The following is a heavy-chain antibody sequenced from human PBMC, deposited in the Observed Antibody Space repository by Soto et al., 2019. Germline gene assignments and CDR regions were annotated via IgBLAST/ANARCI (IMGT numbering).Heavy chain of an antibody. D-gene: IGHD3-16*02. CDR2: ISAYNGNT. CDR1: GYTFTSYG. V-gene: IGHV1-18*01. CDR3: ARVAPFGGVIVPYYYYGMDV. J-gene: IGHJ6*02. Sequence: ASVKVSCKVSGYTFTSYGISWVRQAPGQGLEWMGWISAYNGNTNYAQKLQGRVTMTTDTSTSTAYMELRSLRSDDTAVYYCARVAPFGGVIVPYYYYGMDVWGQGTTVTVSS.